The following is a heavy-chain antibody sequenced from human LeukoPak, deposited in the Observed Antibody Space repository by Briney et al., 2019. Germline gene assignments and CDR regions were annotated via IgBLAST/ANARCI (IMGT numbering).Heavy chain of an antibody. Sequence: GGSLSLSCAASGFTFSSYWMSWVRQAPGKGLEWVAIIMQDGSEKFYVDSVKGRFTISRDNAKNSLYLQMHSLRAEDTAVYYCARDSLYQQLSSYGMDVWGQGTTVTV. CDR3: ARDSLYQQLSSYGMDV. D-gene: IGHD2-2*01. J-gene: IGHJ6*02. V-gene: IGHV3-7*01. CDR2: IMQDGSEK. CDR1: GFTFSSYW.